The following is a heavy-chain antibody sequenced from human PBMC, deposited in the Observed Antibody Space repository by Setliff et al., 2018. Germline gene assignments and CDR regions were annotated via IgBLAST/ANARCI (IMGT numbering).Heavy chain of an antibody. V-gene: IGHV4-39*07. J-gene: IGHJ6*03. D-gene: IGHD3-3*01. CDR2: INHRGST. CDR3: ARMSGFQYIDV. CDR1: GGSINSGVYY. Sequence: SETLSLTCTVSGGSINSGVYYWGWIRQPPGKGLEWVGEINHRGSTNYNPSLKSRVTISLDTSKNQFSLSLTSVTAEDTAVYYCARMSGFQYIDVWDKGTTVTVSS.